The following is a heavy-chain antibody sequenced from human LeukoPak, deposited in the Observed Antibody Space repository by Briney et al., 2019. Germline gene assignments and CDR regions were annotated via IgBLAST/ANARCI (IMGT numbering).Heavy chain of an antibody. CDR1: GGSISDGYYY. CDR3: ARNLGHCDGGSCFPFNF. J-gene: IGHJ4*02. V-gene: IGHV4-39*07. CDR2: IFHSGTT. D-gene: IGHD2-15*01. Sequence: SETLSLTCTVSGGSISDGYYYWGWVRQPPGRGLEWIGNIFHSGTTYCNPSLKSRVTISVDTSKNQFSLKLNSVTAADTAVYYCARNLGHCDGGSCFPFNFWSLGTLVTVST.